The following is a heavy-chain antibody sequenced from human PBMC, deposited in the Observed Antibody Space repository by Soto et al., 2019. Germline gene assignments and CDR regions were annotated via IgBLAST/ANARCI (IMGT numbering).Heavy chain of an antibody. CDR1: GGSISSYY. CDR3: AGASTPVTTFSY. D-gene: IGHD4-17*01. Sequence: PSETLSLTCTVSGGSISSYYWSWIRQPPGKGLEWIGNIHYSGSTNYNPSLKSRVTISVDRSKNQFSLKLSSVTAAATAVYYCAGASTPVTTFSYWARGTLVTVSA. CDR2: IHYSGST. J-gene: IGHJ4*02. V-gene: IGHV4-59*12.